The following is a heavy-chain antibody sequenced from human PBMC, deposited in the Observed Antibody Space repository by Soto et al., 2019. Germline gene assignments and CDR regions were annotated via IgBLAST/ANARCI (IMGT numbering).Heavy chain of an antibody. CDR3: ARDLVVGARRAFDI. Sequence: GASVKVSCTASGGTFSSYAISWVRQAPGQGLEWMGGIIPIFGTANYAQKFQGRVTITADESTSTAYMELSSLRSEDTAVYYCARDLVVGARRAFDIWGQGTMVTVSS. CDR1: GGTFSSYA. V-gene: IGHV1-69*13. J-gene: IGHJ3*02. D-gene: IGHD1-26*01. CDR2: IIPIFGTA.